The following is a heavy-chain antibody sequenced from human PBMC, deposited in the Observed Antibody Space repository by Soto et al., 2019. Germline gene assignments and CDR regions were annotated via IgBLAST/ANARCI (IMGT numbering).Heavy chain of an antibody. J-gene: IGHJ4*02. CDR1: GFTFSNYW. CDR2: IKQDGSEK. CDR3: VRDRNIGARRPYFDY. D-gene: IGHD6-6*01. V-gene: IGHV3-7*03. Sequence: EVLLVESGGGLVQPGGSLRLSCAASGFTFSNYWMAWVRQAPGKGLEWVANIKQDGSEKNYVGSVQGRLTTSRDNGNNSLYLQMNSLRAENTAVYYCVRDRNIGARRPYFDYWGQRTLVTVSS.